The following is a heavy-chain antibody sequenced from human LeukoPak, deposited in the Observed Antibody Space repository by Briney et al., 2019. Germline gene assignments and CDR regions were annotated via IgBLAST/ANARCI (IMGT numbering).Heavy chain of an antibody. CDR1: GGSIRSSSYY. J-gene: IGHJ4*02. CDR2: IYYSGST. V-gene: IGHV4-39*01. D-gene: IGHD3-22*01. CDR3: ARQYYYDSSGYYLDY. Sequence: PSETLSLTXTVSGGSIRSSSYYWGWIRQPPGKGLDWIGSIYYSGSTYYNPSLKSRVTISVDTSKNQFSLKLSSVTAADTAVYYCARQYYYDSSGYYLDYWGQGTLVTVS.